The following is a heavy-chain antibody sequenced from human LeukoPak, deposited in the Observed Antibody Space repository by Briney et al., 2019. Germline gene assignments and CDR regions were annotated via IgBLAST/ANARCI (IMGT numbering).Heavy chain of an antibody. D-gene: IGHD5-18*01. CDR2: IYYSGST. CDR3: ARGRRYSYGRGRSAWFDY. CDR1: GGSISSSSYY. J-gene: IGHJ4*02. Sequence: SETLSLTCTVSGGSISSSSYYWGWIRQPPGKGLEWIGSIYYSGSTYYNPSLKSRVTISVDTSKNQFSLKLSSVTAADTAVYYCARGRRYSYGRGRSAWFDYWGQGTLVTVSS. V-gene: IGHV4-39*01.